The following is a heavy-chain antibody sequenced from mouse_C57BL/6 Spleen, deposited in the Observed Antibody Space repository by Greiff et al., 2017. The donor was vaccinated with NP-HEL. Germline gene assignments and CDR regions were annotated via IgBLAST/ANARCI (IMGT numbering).Heavy chain of an antibody. CDR1: GYTFTSYW. J-gene: IGHJ4*01. V-gene: IGHV1-53*01. CDR3: ARSPITTVVYYYAMDC. Sequence: QVQLKQPGTELVKPGASVKLSCQASGYTFTSYWLHWVKQRPGQGLEWIGIINPSNGGTNYNEKFKSKATLTVDKSSSTAYMQLSSLTSEDSAVYYCARSPITTVVYYYAMDCWGQGTSVTGSS. D-gene: IGHD1-1*01. CDR2: INPSNGGT.